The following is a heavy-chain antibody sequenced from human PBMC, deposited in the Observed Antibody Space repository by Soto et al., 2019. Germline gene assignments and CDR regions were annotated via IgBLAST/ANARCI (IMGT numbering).Heavy chain of an antibody. V-gene: IGHV4-39*01. CDR1: GGSISSNSY. CDR2: IFYSGGT. Sequence: SETLSLTCTVSGGSISSNSYWDWIRQPPGKGLEWIGNIFYSGGTYYNPSLKSRVTMSVDTSKNQFSLKLSSVTAADTAVYYCARVQDYYGSGSYYRLFDPWGQGTLVTVYS. D-gene: IGHD3-10*01. CDR3: ARVQDYYGSGSYYRLFDP. J-gene: IGHJ5*02.